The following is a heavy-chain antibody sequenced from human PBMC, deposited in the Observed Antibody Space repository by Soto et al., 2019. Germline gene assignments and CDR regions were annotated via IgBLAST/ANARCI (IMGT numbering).Heavy chain of an antibody. CDR3: AHATWGGSGSYPDY. CDR2: IYWDDDK. D-gene: IGHD3-10*01. J-gene: IGHJ4*02. CDR1: GFSLSTSGVG. Sequence: QITLKESGPTLVKPTQTLTLTCTFSGFSLSTSGVGVGWIRQPPGKALEWLALIYWDDDKRYSPSLKSRHTITKDTSKNQVVLTMTNMDPVDTATYYCAHATWGGSGSYPDYWGQGTLVTVSS. V-gene: IGHV2-5*02.